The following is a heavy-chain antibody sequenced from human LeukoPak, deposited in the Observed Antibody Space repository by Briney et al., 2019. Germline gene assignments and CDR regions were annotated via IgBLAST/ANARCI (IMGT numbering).Heavy chain of an antibody. CDR2: INPNSGGT. V-gene: IGHV1-2*02. D-gene: IGHD2-2*01. CDR3: ARRPGEVPAAIENGMDV. Sequence: SVKVSCKASGYTFTGYYMHWVGQAPGKGREGMGWINPNSGGTNYAQKFQGSVTMTRDTSISTAYMELSRLRSDDTAVYYCARRPGEVPAAIENGMDVWGQGTTVTVSS. J-gene: IGHJ6*02. CDR1: GYTFTGYY.